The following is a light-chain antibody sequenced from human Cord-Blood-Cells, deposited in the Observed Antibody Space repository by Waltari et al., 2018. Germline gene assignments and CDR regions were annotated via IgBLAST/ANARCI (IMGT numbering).Light chain of an antibody. Sequence: EIVLTQSPGTLSLSPGERATLSCRASQSVSSSYLAWYQQKPGQAPRLLIYGASSRATDIPDRFSGSGSGTDFTLTISRLELEDFAVYYCQQYGSSPFTFGGGTKVEIK. V-gene: IGKV3-20*01. CDR1: QSVSSSY. CDR3: QQYGSSPFT. CDR2: GAS. J-gene: IGKJ4*01.